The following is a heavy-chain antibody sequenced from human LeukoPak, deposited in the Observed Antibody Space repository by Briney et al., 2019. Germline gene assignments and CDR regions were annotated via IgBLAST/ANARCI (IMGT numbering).Heavy chain of an antibody. CDR1: GMTVSNAW. D-gene: IGHD2-8*01. CDR3: AGDGVGALPGDAFDI. CDR2: MKGRASGGTP. V-gene: IGHV3-15*01. J-gene: IGHJ3*02. Sequence: KPGGSLRLSCEVSGMTVSNAWIHWVRQAPGRGLEWVGRMKGRASGGTPDYAAPVRGRFTISRDNAKNSLYLQMHTLRAEDTAVYYCAGDGVGALPGDAFDIWSQGTLVTVSS.